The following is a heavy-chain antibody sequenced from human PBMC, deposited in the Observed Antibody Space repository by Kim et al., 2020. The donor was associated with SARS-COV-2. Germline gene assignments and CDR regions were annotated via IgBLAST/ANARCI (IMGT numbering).Heavy chain of an antibody. J-gene: IGHJ5*02. V-gene: IGHV4-59*13. CDR3: ARARRTSYSSGCYNWFDP. Sequence: SETLSLTCTVSGGSISSYYWSWIRQPPGKGLEWIGYIYYSGSTNYNPSLKSRVTISVDTSKNQFSLKLSSVTAADTAVYYCARARRTSYSSGCYNWFDP. CDR2: IYYSGST. CDR1: GGSISSYY. D-gene: IGHD6-19*01.